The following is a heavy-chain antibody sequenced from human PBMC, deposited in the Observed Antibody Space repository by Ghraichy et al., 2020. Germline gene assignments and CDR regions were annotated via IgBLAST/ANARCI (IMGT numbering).Heavy chain of an antibody. CDR3: ARLRTYYDFSSRPRLLDY. D-gene: IGHD3-3*01. CDR2: INPNSGGT. V-gene: IGHV1-2*02. Sequence: ASVKVSCKASGYTFTGYYMHWVRQAPGQGLEWMGWINPNSGGTNYAQKFQGRVTMTRDTSISTAYMELSRLRSDDTAVYYCARLRTYYDFSSRPRLLDYWGQGTLVTVSS. CDR1: GYTFTGYY. J-gene: IGHJ4*02.